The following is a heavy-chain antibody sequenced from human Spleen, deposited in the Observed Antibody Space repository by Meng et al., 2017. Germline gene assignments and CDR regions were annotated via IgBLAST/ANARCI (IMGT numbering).Heavy chain of an antibody. CDR2: ISNDGNNT. Sequence: EVQLVESGGGLVQPGGSLRLSFAASGFTFSAYWMHWVRQAPGKGLVWVSRISNDGNNTMYADSVKGRFAISRDNAKNTLYLQMNSLRAEDTAVYYCGSGLTGDRYWGQGTLVTVSS. CDR1: GFTFSAYW. J-gene: IGHJ4*02. V-gene: IGHV3-74*02. D-gene: IGHD7-27*01. CDR3: GSGLTGDRY.